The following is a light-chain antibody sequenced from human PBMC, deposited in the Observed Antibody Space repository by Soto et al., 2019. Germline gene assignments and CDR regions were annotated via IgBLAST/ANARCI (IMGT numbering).Light chain of an antibody. CDR1: QSISSW. CDR2: DAS. V-gene: IGKV1-5*01. J-gene: IGKJ1*01. Sequence: DIQMTQSPSTLSASVGDRVTITCRASQSISSWLAWYQQKPGKAPKLLIYDASSLESGVPSRFSGSGSGTEFTLSISSLQPDDFETYYCQQYETYSPTFGQGTKVDIK. CDR3: QQYETYSPT.